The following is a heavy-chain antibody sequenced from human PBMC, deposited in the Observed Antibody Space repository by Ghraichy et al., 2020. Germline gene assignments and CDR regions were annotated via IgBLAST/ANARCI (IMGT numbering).Heavy chain of an antibody. CDR2: VPNSGST. CDR1: GGSISTYY. CDR3: ARESGWSGFFDY. D-gene: IGHD3-3*01. V-gene: IGHV4-59*01. J-gene: IGHJ4*02. Sequence: SETLSLTCNVSGGSISTYYLSWMRQPPGKGLEWIGYVPNSGSTNYNPSLKSRVTISVDTSQNQFSLKLTSVTTADTAVYYCARESGWSGFFDYWGLGTLVTVSS.